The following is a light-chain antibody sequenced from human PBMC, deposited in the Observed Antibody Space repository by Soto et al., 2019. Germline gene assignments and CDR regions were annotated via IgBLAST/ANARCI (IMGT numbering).Light chain of an antibody. J-gene: IGLJ3*02. CDR2: TND. V-gene: IGLV1-44*01. Sequence: QSVLTQPPSTSGTPGQRVTISCSGSSTNIGSNTVNWYQQHPRTAPKLLIYTNDQRPSGVPDRFSGAKSGTSGSLAIGGLQADDEADYFCAAWDARLNGVVFGGGTKVTVL. CDR1: STNIGSNT. CDR3: AAWDARLNGVV.